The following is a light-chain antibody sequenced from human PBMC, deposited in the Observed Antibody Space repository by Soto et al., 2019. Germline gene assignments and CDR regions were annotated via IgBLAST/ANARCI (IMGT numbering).Light chain of an antibody. CDR2: GAS. Sequence: EVVMTQSPAILSVSPGERATLSCRASQSVGINVAWYQQKPGQAPRLLIYGASTRATGSPDRFSASGSATECTLTISSLLSEDFAVYYCQQYNDWPRTFGQGTKVDIK. V-gene: IGKV3-15*01. CDR3: QQYNDWPRT. CDR1: QSVGIN. J-gene: IGKJ1*01.